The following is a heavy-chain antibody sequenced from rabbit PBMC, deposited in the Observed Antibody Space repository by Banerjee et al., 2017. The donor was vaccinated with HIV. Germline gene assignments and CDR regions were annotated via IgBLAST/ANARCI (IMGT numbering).Heavy chain of an antibody. CDR1: GFSFSSSFY. CDR3: ARDPYAGYAGYGYAEHQIYFNL. Sequence: QSLEESGGDLVKPGASLTLTCTASGFSFSSSFYMCWVRQAPGKGLEWIACIYAGSSGSTYYASWAKGRFTISKTSSTTVTLQMTSLTAADTATYFCARDPYAGYAGYGYAEHQIYFNLWGPGTLVTVS. D-gene: IGHD6-1*01. J-gene: IGHJ4*01. CDR2: IYAGSSGST. V-gene: IGHV1S40*01.